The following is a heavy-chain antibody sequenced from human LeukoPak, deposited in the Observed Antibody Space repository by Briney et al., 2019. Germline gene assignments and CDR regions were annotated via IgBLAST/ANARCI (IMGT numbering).Heavy chain of an antibody. V-gene: IGHV1-69*04. J-gene: IGHJ5*02. CDR1: GGSFSSYA. CDR3: ARSSPRDIVVVPAAITWFDP. Sequence: SVKVSCKASGGSFSSYAMSWVRQAPGQGLEWMGRIIPIFGIANYAQKFQGRVTITADKSTSTAYMELSSLRSEDTAVYYCARSSPRDIVVVPAAITWFDPWGQGTLVTVSS. D-gene: IGHD2-2*01. CDR2: IIPIFGIA.